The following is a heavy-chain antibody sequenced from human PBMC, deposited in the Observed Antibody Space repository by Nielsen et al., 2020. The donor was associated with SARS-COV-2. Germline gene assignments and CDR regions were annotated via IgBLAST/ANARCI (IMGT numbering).Heavy chain of an antibody. V-gene: IGHV6-1*01. CDR1: GDSVSSSSAA. Sequence: LRLSCAISGDSVSSSSAAWNWIRQSPSRGLEWLGRTYYRSKWYNDYAVSVKSRITIDPDTSKNQFSLHLNSVTPEDTAVYYCARARGAYGDYYYYYYTDVWGKGTTVTVSS. CDR3: ARARGAYGDYYYYYYTDV. D-gene: IGHD4-17*01. J-gene: IGHJ6*03. CDR2: TYYRSKWYN.